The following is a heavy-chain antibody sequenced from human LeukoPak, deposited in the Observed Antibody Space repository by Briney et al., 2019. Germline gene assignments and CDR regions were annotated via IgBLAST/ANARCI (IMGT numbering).Heavy chain of an antibody. J-gene: IGHJ4*02. V-gene: IGHV1-69*05. CDR2: IIPIFGTA. CDR3: ARVPLGGD. CDR1: GGTFSSYA. D-gene: IGHD3-16*01. Sequence: SVKVSCKASGGTFSSYAISWVRQAPGQGLEWMGGIIPIFGTANYAQKLQGRVTMTTDTSTSTAYMELRSLRSDDTAVYYCARVPLGGDWGQGTLVTVSS.